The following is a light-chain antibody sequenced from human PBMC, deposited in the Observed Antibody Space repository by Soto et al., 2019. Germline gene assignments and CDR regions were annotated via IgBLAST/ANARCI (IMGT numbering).Light chain of an antibody. J-gene: IGLJ3*02. CDR2: RNN. Sequence: QSVLTQPPSASGTPGQRVTISCSGSSSNIGSNYVYWYQQLPGTAPKLLIYRNNQRPSGVPDRFSGSKSGTSASLAISGLRSEDEADYYCAAWEDSSNWVFGGGTKLTVL. CDR3: AAWEDSSNWV. V-gene: IGLV1-47*01. CDR1: SSNIGSNY.